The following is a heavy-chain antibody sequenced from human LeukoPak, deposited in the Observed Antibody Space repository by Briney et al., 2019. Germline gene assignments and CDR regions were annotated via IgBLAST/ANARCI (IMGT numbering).Heavy chain of an antibody. D-gene: IGHD1-26*01. J-gene: IGHJ4*02. CDR3: ARDGSLIGSRAN. V-gene: IGHV3-66*01. CDR2: IYSGGST. Sequence: PGGSLRLSCAASGFTVNNNYMSWVRQAPGKGLEWVSLIYSGGSTYYADSVKGRFTISRDNSKNSLYLQMNSLRAEDTAVYYCARDGSLIGSRANWGQGTLVTVSS. CDR1: GFTVNNNY.